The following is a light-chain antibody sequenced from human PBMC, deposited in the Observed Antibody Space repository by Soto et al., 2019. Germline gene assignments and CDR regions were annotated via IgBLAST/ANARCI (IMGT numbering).Light chain of an antibody. Sequence: QSVLTQPPSASGSPGQSVTISCTGTSSDVGRYDYVSWYQQHPGKAPKLIIYDVSERPSGVPDRFSGSKFGNTASLTISGLQAEDEADYSCCSFAGSYTYVFGTGTKVTVL. CDR3: CSFAGSYTYV. CDR2: DVS. CDR1: SSDVGRYDY. J-gene: IGLJ1*01. V-gene: IGLV2-11*01.